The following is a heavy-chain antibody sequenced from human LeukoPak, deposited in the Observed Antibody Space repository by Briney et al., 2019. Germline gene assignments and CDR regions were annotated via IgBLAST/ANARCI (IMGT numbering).Heavy chain of an antibody. Sequence: PSQTLSLTCTVSGGSISSGSYYWSWIRQPPGKGLEWIGYIYYSGSTNYNPSLKSRVTISVDTSKNQFSLKLSSVTAADTAVYYCARVGSSSWHVNLYYYYYYMDVWGKGTTVTVSS. V-gene: IGHV4-61*01. CDR1: GGSISSGSYY. CDR3: ARVGSSSWHVNLYYYYYYMDV. CDR2: IYYSGST. J-gene: IGHJ6*03. D-gene: IGHD6-13*01.